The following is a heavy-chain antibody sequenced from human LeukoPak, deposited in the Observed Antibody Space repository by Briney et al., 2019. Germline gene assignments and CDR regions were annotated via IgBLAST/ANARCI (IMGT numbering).Heavy chain of an antibody. J-gene: IGHJ5*02. V-gene: IGHV4-59*12. CDR1: GGSISSYY. Sequence: SETLSLTCTVSGGSISSYYWSWIRQPPGKGLEWIGYIYYSGSTNYNPSLKSRVTISVDTSKNQFSLKLSSVTAADTAVYYCAREASIAAAGTSYWFDPWGQGTLVTVSS. CDR3: AREASIAAAGTSYWFDP. CDR2: IYYSGST. D-gene: IGHD6-13*01.